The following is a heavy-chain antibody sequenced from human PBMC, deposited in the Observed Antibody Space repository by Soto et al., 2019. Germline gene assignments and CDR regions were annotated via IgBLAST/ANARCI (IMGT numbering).Heavy chain of an antibody. Sequence: QVQLQESGSGLVKPSQTLSLTCAVSGGYIVSGGYSWSWIRQPPGKGLEWIGTAYPRGSTYYDPSLKSPVTKTLDPSKDQVSLNLNSGTDAETAVYYCARVAGNGRYEAWGQGTLVTVSS. CDR3: ARVAGNGRYEA. D-gene: IGHD6-19*01. CDR2: AYPRGST. J-gene: IGHJ4*02. CDR1: GGYIVSGGYS. V-gene: IGHV4-30-2*01.